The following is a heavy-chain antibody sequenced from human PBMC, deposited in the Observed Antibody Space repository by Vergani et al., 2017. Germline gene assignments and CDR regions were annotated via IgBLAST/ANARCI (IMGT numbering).Heavy chain of an antibody. V-gene: IGHV4-59*01. CDR1: GGPMSGYY. CDR3: GRVADFYGLGGRLLDL. D-gene: IGHD3-10*01. CDR2: MYHTGST. J-gene: IGHJ5*02. Sequence: QVRLQESGPGLVKPSETLSLTCSVSGGPMSGYYWSWIRQPPGKELEWIWYMYHTGSTNYNPSLETRVTISGDTSKNQFSLKLNSVTAADTAVYYCGRVADFYGLGGRLLDLWGQGILVTVSS.